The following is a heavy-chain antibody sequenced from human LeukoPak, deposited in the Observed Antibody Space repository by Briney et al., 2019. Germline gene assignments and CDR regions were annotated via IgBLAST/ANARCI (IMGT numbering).Heavy chain of an antibody. Sequence: TGGSLRLSCAASGFTFSSYGMHWVRQAPGKGLEWVAFIRYDGSNKYYADSVKGRFTISRDNSKNTLYLQMNSLRAEDTAVYYCAKDGERGYSYGYFDYWGQGTLVTVSS. J-gene: IGHJ4*02. D-gene: IGHD5-18*01. CDR3: AKDGERGYSYGYFDY. V-gene: IGHV3-30*02. CDR1: GFTFSSYG. CDR2: IRYDGSNK.